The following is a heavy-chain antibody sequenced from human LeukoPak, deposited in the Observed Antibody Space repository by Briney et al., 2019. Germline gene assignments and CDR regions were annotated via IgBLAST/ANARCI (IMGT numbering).Heavy chain of an antibody. D-gene: IGHD3-3*01. CDR1: GCTFSSYA. V-gene: IGHV1-69*05. J-gene: IGHJ6*03. Sequence: SVKVSCKASGCTFSSYAISWVRQAPGQGLEWMAGIIPVFSTANYAHTFQGRVTITTDDSKSTPYLELSSLRAEDTAVYFCASGDLWSGYPHYYYYYMDVWGKGTTVTVSS. CDR3: ASGDLWSGYPHYYYYYMDV. CDR2: IIPVFSTA.